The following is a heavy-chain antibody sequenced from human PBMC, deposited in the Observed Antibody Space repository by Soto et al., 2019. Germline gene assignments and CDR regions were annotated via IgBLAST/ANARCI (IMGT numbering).Heavy chain of an antibody. D-gene: IGHD3-22*01. CDR1: GGSISSSSYY. J-gene: IGHJ4*02. CDR3: ARVNYYDSSGYYYIYYFDY. V-gene: IGHV4-39*01. CDR2: IYYSGST. Sequence: SENLSLTCTVSGGSISSSSYYWGWIRQPPGKGLEWIGSIYYSGSTYYNPSLKSRVTISVDTSKNQFSLKLSSVTAADTAVYYCARVNYYDSSGYYYIYYFDYWGQGTLVTVSS.